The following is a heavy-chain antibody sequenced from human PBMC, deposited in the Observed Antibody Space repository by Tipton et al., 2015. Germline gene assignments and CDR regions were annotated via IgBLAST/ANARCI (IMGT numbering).Heavy chain of an antibody. CDR1: GVSVNSYY. D-gene: IGHD3-10*01. CDR3: ARHKDSGTYPMDC. V-gene: IGHV4-59*02. Sequence: TLSLTCTVSGVSVNSYYWGWIRQPPGKGLEYIGYIHYSGNSNYNPSLKSRISMPVDTSKNQISLKMTSVTAADTAFYYCARHKDSGTYPMDCWGQGTLVTVSS. CDR2: IHYSGNS. J-gene: IGHJ4*02.